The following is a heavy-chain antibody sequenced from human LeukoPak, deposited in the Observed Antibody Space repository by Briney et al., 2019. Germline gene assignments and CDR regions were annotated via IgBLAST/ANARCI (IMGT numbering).Heavy chain of an antibody. Sequence: SVKVSCKASGGTFSSYAISWVRQAPGQGLEWMGRIIPILGIANYAQKFQGRVTITADKSTSTAYMELSSLRSEDTAVYYCARDNTDVGTAPFDYWGQGTLVTVSS. CDR1: GGTFSSYA. V-gene: IGHV1-69*04. CDR2: IIPILGIA. D-gene: IGHD5-18*01. CDR3: ARDNTDVGTAPFDY. J-gene: IGHJ4*02.